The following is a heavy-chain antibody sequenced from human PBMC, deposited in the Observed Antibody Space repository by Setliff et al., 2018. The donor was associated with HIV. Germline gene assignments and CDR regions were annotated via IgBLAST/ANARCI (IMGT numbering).Heavy chain of an antibody. CDR2: IYYSGNT. CDR1: GGSIKSSSYY. D-gene: IGHD3-16*02. Sequence: PSETLSLTCTVSGGSIKSSSYYWGWIRQPPGKGLEWIGSIYYSGNTYYNPSLKSRVTISVDTSKNQFSLKLSSVTAADMALYYCARDHYGDVWGTYRPDAFDVWGQGTMVTVSS. CDR3: ARDHYGDVWGTYRPDAFDV. V-gene: IGHV4-39*07. J-gene: IGHJ3*01.